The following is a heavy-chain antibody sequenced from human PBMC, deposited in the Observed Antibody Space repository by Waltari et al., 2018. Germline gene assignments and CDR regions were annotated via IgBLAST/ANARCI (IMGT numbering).Heavy chain of an antibody. J-gene: IGHJ4*02. V-gene: IGHV3-21*01. CDR3: AREFSGWYRLVY. CDR2: ISSSSSYI. Sequence: LRLSCAASGFTFSSYSMNWVRQAPGKGLEWVSSISSSSSYIYYADSVKGRFTISRDNAKNSLYLQMNSLRAEDTAVYYCAREFSGWYRLVYWGQGTLVTVSS. D-gene: IGHD6-19*01. CDR1: GFTFSSYS.